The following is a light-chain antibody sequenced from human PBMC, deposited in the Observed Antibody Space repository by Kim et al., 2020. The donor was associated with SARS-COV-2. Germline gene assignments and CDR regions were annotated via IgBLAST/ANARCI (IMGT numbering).Light chain of an antibody. CDR1: SSNIGSNT. Sequence: ELTQPPSASGTPGQRVTISCSGSSSNIGSNTVNWYQQLPGTAPKLLIYSNNQRPSGVPDRFSGSKSGTSASLAISGLQSEDEADYYCAAWDDSLNGPKWVFGGGTQLTVL. V-gene: IGLV1-44*01. CDR2: SNN. J-gene: IGLJ3*02. CDR3: AAWDDSLNGPKWV.